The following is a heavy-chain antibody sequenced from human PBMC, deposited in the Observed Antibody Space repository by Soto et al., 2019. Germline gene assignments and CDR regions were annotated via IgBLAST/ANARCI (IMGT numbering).Heavy chain of an antibody. D-gene: IGHD3-16*02. J-gene: IGHJ6*02. CDR1: GYTFSSYG. V-gene: IGHV1-18*04. CDR3: ATERKIVAVGYYYALDV. CDR2: ISAANGNT. Sequence: GXSVKVSCNSSGYTFSSYGIIWVRRAPGQGLEWMGWISAANGNTNYAQKLQCRLTLATDTSTSTAYLELRSLRSDDTAVYYCATERKIVAVGYYYALDVWGQGTTVTVSS.